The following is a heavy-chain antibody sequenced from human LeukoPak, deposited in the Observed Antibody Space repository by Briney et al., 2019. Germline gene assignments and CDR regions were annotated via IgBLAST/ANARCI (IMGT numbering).Heavy chain of an antibody. D-gene: IGHD1-1*01. V-gene: IGHV3-9*01. CDR2: ISWNSGSI. CDR3: AKDILRGTPHSGRAFDI. Sequence: GGSLRLSCAASGFTFDDYAMHWVRQAPGEGLGCVSGISWNSGSIGYADSLKGRFTISRDNAKNSLYLQMKSLRAEDTALYYCAKDILRGTPHSGRAFDIWGQGTMVTVSS. CDR1: GFTFDDYA. J-gene: IGHJ3*02.